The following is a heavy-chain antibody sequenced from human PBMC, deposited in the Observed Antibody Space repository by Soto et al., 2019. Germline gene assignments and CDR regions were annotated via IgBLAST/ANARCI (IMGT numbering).Heavy chain of an antibody. CDR2: ISGSGGST. V-gene: IGHV3-23*01. D-gene: IGHD1-1*01. Sequence: GGSLRLSCAASGFTFSSYAMSWVRQVPGKGLEWVSAISGSGGSTYYADSVKGRFTISRDNSKNTLYLQMNSLRAEDTAVYYCAKDSDWNPSNWFDPWGQGTLVTVSS. J-gene: IGHJ5*02. CDR3: AKDSDWNPSNWFDP. CDR1: GFTFSSYA.